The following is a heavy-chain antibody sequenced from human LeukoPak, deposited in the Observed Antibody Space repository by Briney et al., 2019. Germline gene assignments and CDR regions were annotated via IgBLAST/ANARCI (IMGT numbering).Heavy chain of an antibody. D-gene: IGHD6-13*01. CDR1: GYTFTVCY. CDR3: ARAPLSTYSSSWPEYFQH. J-gene: IGHJ1*01. V-gene: IGHV1-2*02. CDR2: INPNSGGT. Sequence: ASVKVSCKASGYTFTVCYMHWVRQAPGQGLEWMGWINPNSGGTNYAQKFQGRVTMTRDTSISTAYMELSRLRSDDTAVYYCARAPLSTYSSSWPEYFQHWGQGTLVTVSS.